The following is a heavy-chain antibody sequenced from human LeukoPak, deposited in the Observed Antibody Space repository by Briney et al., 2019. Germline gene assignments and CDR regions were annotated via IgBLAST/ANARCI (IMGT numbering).Heavy chain of an antibody. V-gene: IGHV3-23*01. Sequence: GGSLRLSCAASGAAFSKYGMKWVRQAAGAGLEYISGISRSGDITHYADSVKGRFTISRDNVKNTLYLQMNSLRAEDTALYYCARSDGVKAFDIWGQGTMVTVSS. CDR1: GAAFSKYG. J-gene: IGHJ3*02. D-gene: IGHD2-21*01. CDR2: ISRSGDIT. CDR3: ARSDGVKAFDI.